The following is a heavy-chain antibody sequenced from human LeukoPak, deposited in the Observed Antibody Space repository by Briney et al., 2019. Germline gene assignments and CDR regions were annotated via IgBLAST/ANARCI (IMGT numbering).Heavy chain of an antibody. D-gene: IGHD2-2*01. V-gene: IGHV3-23*01. J-gene: IGHJ6*02. CDR2: ISGSGGST. CDR1: GLTFSSYA. Sequence: GASLRLSCAASGLTFSSYAMSWVRQAPGKGLEWVSAISGSGGSTYYADSVKGRLTISRDNSKNTLYLQMNSLRAEDTAVYYCAKGDCSSTSYHYYYYGMDVWGQGTTVTVSS. CDR3: AKGDCSSTSYHYYYYGMDV.